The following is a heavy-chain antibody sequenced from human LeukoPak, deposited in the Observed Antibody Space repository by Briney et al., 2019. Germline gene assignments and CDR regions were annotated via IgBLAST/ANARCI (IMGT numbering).Heavy chain of an antibody. Sequence: GGSLRLSCTASGFTFGDYAMSWVRQAPGKGLEWVSAISGSGGSTYYADSVKGRFTISRDNSKNTLYLQMNSLRAEDTAVYYCAKDVTTPYYDFWSGYSPGAFDIWGQGTMVTVSS. CDR2: ISGSGGST. CDR3: AKDVTTPYYDFWSGYSPGAFDI. J-gene: IGHJ3*02. V-gene: IGHV3-23*01. CDR1: GFTFGDYA. D-gene: IGHD3-3*01.